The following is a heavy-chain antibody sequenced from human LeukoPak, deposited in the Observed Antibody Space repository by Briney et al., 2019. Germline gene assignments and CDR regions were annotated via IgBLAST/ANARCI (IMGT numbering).Heavy chain of an antibody. D-gene: IGHD3-9*01. CDR2: IYPGDSDT. CDR1: GYSFTSYW. V-gene: IGHV5-51*01. J-gene: IGHJ4*02. Sequence: GESLEISCKGSGYSFTSYWIGWVRQMPGKGLEWMGIIYPGDSDTRYSPSFQGQVTISAEKSISTAYLQWSSLKASDTAMYYCATGRYFDWLLFGYWGQGTLVTVSS. CDR3: ATGRYFDWLLFGY.